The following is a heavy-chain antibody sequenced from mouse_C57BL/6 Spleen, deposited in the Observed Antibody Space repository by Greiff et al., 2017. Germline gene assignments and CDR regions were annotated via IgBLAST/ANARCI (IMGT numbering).Heavy chain of an antibody. Sequence: QVQLQQPGAELVMPGASVKLSCKAFGYTFTSYWMHWVKQRPGQGLEWIGEIDPSDSYTNYNQKFKGKSTLTVDKSSSTAYMQLSSLTSEDSAVYYCARGDYSKGDYAMGDWGQGASVTVAS. CDR2: IDPSDSYT. J-gene: IGHJ4*01. CDR3: ARGDYSKGDYAMGD. D-gene: IGHD2-5*01. V-gene: IGHV1-69*01. CDR1: GYTFTSYW.